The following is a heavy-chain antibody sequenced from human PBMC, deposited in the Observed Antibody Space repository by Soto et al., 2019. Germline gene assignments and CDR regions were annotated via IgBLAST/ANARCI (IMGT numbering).Heavy chain of an antibody. CDR3: ARDAIVYSYGSGA. D-gene: IGHD3-16*01. J-gene: IGHJ4*02. CDR1: GFTFGSYW. Sequence: EVQLLQSGGGFVQPGGSLRLSCAASGFTFGSYWMHWVRQAPGKGLMWVSHINGDGTKISYADSVKGRFTISRDNANSTLYLEMTSLTVDDTAVYFCARDAIVYSYGSGAWGQGTRVTVSS. CDR2: INGDGTKI. V-gene: IGHV3-74*01.